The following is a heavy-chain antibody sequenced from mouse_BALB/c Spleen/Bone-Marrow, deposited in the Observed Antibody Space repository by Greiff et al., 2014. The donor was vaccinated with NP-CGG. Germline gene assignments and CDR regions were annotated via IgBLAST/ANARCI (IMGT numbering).Heavy chain of an antibody. D-gene: IGHD4-1*01. CDR2: IDPASNYT. Sequence: VQLQQSGAELVKPGASVKSSCTASGFNIKDTYMHWVKQRPEQGLEWIGRIDPASNYTQFDSKFQGKATITADTSSNTAYLQLSSLTSEDTAVYYCATLTGTFDYWGQGTTLTVSS. V-gene: IGHV14-3*02. CDR3: ATLTGTFDY. J-gene: IGHJ2*01. CDR1: GFNIKDTY.